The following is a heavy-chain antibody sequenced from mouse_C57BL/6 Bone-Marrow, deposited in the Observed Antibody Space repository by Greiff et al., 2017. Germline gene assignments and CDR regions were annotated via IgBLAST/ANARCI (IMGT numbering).Heavy chain of an antibody. CDR3: ARSPITTVVATDYFDY. CDR2: IHPNSGST. J-gene: IGHJ2*01. V-gene: IGHV1-64*01. D-gene: IGHD1-1*01. Sequence: VKQRPGQGLEWIGMIHPNSGSTNYNEKFKSKATLTVDKSSSTAYMQLSSLTSEDSAVYYCARSPITTVVATDYFDYWGQGTTLTVSS.